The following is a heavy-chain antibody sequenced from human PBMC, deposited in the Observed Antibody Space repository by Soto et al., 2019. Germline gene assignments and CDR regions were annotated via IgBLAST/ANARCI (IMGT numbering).Heavy chain of an antibody. D-gene: IGHD3-22*01. CDR3: ARPHYDSNTFYFFFDY. V-gene: IGHV4-34*12. Sequence: SETLSLTCAVYDGSFSGYYWSWIRQPPGKGLEWIGQIFHGGSTNYSPSLKSRVTISLDTSRKQFFLELTSVTAADTAVYYCARPHYDSNTFYFFFDYWGQGTLVTVSS. CDR2: IFHGGST. CDR1: DGSFSGYY. J-gene: IGHJ4*02.